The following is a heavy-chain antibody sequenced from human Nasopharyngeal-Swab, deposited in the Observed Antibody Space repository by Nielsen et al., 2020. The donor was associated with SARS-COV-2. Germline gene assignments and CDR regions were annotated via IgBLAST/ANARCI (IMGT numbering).Heavy chain of an antibody. D-gene: IGHD6-19*01. Sequence: VRQAPGKGLEWVSVIYRGGSTYYADSVKGRFTISRDNSKKTLYLQMNSLRAEDTAVYYCARDGSYSSGYFDYWGQGTLVTVSP. V-gene: IGHV3-53*01. CDR3: ARDGSYSSGYFDY. J-gene: IGHJ4*02. CDR2: IYRGGST.